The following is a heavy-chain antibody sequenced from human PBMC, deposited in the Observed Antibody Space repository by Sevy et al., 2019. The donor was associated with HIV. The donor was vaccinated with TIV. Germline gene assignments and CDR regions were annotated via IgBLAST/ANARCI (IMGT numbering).Heavy chain of an antibody. V-gene: IGHV4-39*01. Sequence: SETLSLTCTVSGGSISSSSYYWGWIRQPPGKGLEWFGSIYYSGSTYYNPSLKSRVTISVDTSKNQFSLKLSSVTAADTAVYYGARQSPMELGDYWGQGTHVTVSS. CDR2: IYYSGST. CDR3: ARQSPMELGDY. CDR1: GGSISSSSYY. D-gene: IGHD1-7*01. J-gene: IGHJ4*02.